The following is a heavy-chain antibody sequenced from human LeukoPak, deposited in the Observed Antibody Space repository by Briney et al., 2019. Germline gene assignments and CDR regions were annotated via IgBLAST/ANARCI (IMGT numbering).Heavy chain of an antibody. D-gene: IGHD1-1*01. CDR1: GYSFTSYW. V-gene: IGHV5-51*03. CDR3: ARRGNNWNSLLDY. CDR2: IYPGDSDT. J-gene: IGHJ4*02. Sequence: PGESLKISCKGSGYSFTSYWIGWERQLPGRGLGWLGIIYPGDSDTRYSPSFQGQVTISADKSISTAYLQWSSLKASDTAIYYCARRGNNWNSLLDYWGQGTLVTVSS.